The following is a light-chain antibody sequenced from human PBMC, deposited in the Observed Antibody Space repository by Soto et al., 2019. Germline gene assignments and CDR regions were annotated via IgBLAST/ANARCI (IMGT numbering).Light chain of an antibody. Sequence: QSVLTQPPSVSGAPGQRVTISCTGSSSNIGAGYDVHWYQQLPGTAPKLLLYGNSNRPSGVPDRFSGSKSGTSSALAITGLQAEDEADYYCQSYDSSLSVVFGTGTKLTVL. CDR1: SSNIGAGYD. CDR2: GNS. J-gene: IGLJ1*01. V-gene: IGLV1-40*01. CDR3: QSYDSSLSVV.